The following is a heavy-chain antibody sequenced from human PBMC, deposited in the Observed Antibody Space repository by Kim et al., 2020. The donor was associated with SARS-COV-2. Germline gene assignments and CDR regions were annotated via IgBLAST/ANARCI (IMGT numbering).Heavy chain of an antibody. CDR3: AKATNYASYFDY. V-gene: IGHV3-23*01. D-gene: IGHD1-7*01. Sequence: CNGAPVRGRISISRDNSTTTLYLQMNSLRAEDTALYSCAKATNYASYFDYWGQGTLVTVSS. J-gene: IGHJ4*02.